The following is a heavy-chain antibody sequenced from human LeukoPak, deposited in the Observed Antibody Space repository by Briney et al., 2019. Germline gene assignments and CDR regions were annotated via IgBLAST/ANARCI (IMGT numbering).Heavy chain of an antibody. D-gene: IGHD1-1*01. CDR1: GITLSNYG. Sequence: GGSLRLSCAVSGITLSNYGMSWVRQAPGKGLEWVAGISDSGGSTKYADSVKGRFTISRDNPKNSLYLQMNSLRAEDTALYYCARDSGAPPIQLFDYWGQGTLVTVSS. V-gene: IGHV3-23*01. CDR2: ISDSGGST. J-gene: IGHJ4*02. CDR3: ARDSGAPPIQLFDY.